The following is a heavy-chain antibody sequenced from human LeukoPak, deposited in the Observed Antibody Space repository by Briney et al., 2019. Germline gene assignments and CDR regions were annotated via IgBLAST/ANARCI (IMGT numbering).Heavy chain of an antibody. CDR2: IKEDGSEK. Sequence: GGSLRLSCAASGFTFGNYWMNWVRQAPGKGLEWVANIKEDGSEKYYVDSGKGRFTISRDNAGNSLYPQMNSLRAEDTAVYYCVRSRQTVGSAFDIWGQGTMVTVS. V-gene: IGHV3-7*01. CDR1: GFTFGNYW. CDR3: VRSRQTVGSAFDI. D-gene: IGHD4-11*01. J-gene: IGHJ3*02.